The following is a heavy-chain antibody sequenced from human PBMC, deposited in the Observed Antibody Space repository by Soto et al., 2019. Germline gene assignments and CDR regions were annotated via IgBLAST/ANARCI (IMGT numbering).Heavy chain of an antibody. CDR3: VQTTGWPGFDF. CDR1: GFTFSSYA. J-gene: IGHJ4*02. D-gene: IGHD6-19*01. Sequence: GGSLRLSCAASGFTFSSYAMHWGRQAPGKGLEWVAVISYDGSNKYYADSVKGRFTISRDNSKNTLYLQMNSLRAEDTAVYYCVQTTGWPGFDFWGQGTLVTVSS. CDR2: ISYDGSNK. V-gene: IGHV3-30-3*01.